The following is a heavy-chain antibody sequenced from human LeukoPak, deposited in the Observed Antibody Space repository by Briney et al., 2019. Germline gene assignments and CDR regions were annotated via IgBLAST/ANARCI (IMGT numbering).Heavy chain of an antibody. J-gene: IGHJ3*02. D-gene: IGHD3-3*01. Sequence: SETLSLTCTGSGGSISSYYWSWIRQPPGKGLEWIGYIYYSGSTNYNPSLKSRVTISVDTSKNQFTLKLSSVTAADTAVYYCARATQYYDFWSGYSRDAFDIWGQGTMVTVSS. CDR2: IYYSGST. V-gene: IGHV4-59*01. CDR1: GGSISSYY. CDR3: ARATQYYDFWSGYSRDAFDI.